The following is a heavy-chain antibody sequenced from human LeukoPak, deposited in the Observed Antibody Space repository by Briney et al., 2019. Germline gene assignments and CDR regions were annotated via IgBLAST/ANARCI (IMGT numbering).Heavy chain of an antibody. CDR1: GGSFSGYY. V-gene: IGHV4-34*01. J-gene: IGHJ3*02. Sequence: PSETLSLTCAVYGGSFSGYYWSWIRQPPGKGLEWIGEINHSGSTNHNPSLKSRVTISVDTSKKQFSLKLSSVTAADTAVYYCARQDPDYVWGSRDAFDIWGQGTMVTVSS. D-gene: IGHD3-16*01. CDR2: INHSGST. CDR3: ARQDPDYVWGSRDAFDI.